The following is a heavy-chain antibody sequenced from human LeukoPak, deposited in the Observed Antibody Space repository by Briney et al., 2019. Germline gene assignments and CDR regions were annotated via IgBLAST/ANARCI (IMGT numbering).Heavy chain of an antibody. D-gene: IGHD3-16*02. J-gene: IGHJ4*02. Sequence: ASVKVSCKASGYTFTSYGISWVRQAPGQGLEWMGWISAYNGNTNYAQKPQGRVTMTTDTSTGTAYMELRSLRSDDTAVYYCARGPTVLSKMLLSDYWGQGTLVTVSS. CDR3: ARGPTVLSKMLLSDY. CDR1: GYTFTSYG. CDR2: ISAYNGNT. V-gene: IGHV1-18*01.